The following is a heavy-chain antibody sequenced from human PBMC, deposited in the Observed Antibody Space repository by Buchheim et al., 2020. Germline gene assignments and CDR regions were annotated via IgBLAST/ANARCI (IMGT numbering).Heavy chain of an antibody. D-gene: IGHD2-2*02. V-gene: IGHV3-30-3*01. CDR2: ISYDGSNQ. CDR3: AREFRYCSSTSCYKDYYYYGMDV. CDR1: GFTFSSYA. J-gene: IGHJ6*02. Sequence: QVQLVESGGGVVQPGRSLRLSCSASGFTFSSYAMHWVRQAPGKGLEWVAVISYDGSNQYYADPVKGRFTISTDHSKNTLYLQMNSLRAEDTAVYYCAREFRYCSSTSCYKDYYYYGMDVWGQGTT.